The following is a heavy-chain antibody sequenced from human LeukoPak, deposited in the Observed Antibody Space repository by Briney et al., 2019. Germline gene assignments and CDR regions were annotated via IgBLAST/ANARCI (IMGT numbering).Heavy chain of an antibody. J-gene: IGHJ4*02. D-gene: IGHD2/OR15-2a*01. Sequence: GGSLRLSCAASGFTFSSYSMNWVRQAPGKGLEWVSSISDSSRYIFYADSVKGRFTISKDNAKNSLYLQMNSLRAEDTAVYYCAREVYCSHTTCYYFDYWGLGTLVTVSS. V-gene: IGHV3-21*01. CDR3: AREVYCSHTTCYYFDY. CDR1: GFTFSSYS. CDR2: ISDSSRYI.